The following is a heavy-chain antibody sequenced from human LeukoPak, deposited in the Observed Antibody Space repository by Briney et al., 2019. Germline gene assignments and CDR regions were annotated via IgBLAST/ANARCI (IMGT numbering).Heavy chain of an antibody. V-gene: IGHV4-34*01. D-gene: IGHD3-3*01. J-gene: IGHJ6*03. Sequence: SETLSLTCTVYGGSFSGYYWSWIRQPPGKGLEWIGEINHSGSTNYNPSLKSRVTISVDTSKNQFSLKLSSVTAADTAVYYCARGSYDFWSGYYWYMDVWGKGTTVTVSS. CDR3: ARGSYDFWSGYYWYMDV. CDR1: GGSFSGYY. CDR2: INHSGST.